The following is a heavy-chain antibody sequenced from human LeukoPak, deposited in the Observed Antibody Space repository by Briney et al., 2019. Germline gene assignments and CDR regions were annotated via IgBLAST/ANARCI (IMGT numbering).Heavy chain of an antibody. D-gene: IGHD6-13*01. Sequence: SGTLSLTCAVSGDSISSSNWWSWVRQPPGQGLEWIGEIYQSGSTNYNTSLKSRVTISVDTSKNQFSLKLSSVTAADTAVYYCARPAAAGIQKPYDYWGQGTLVTVSS. V-gene: IGHV4-4*02. CDR2: IYQSGST. J-gene: IGHJ4*02. CDR1: GDSISSSNW. CDR3: ARPAAAGIQKPYDY.